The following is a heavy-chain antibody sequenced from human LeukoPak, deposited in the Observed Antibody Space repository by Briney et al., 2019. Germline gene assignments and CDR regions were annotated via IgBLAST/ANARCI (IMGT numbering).Heavy chain of an antibody. Sequence: ASLKVSCKASGYTFTSYGISWVRQAPGQGLEWMGWISTYNGNTNYAQKLQGRVTMTTDTSTSTAYMELRSLRSDDTAVYYCAREFWYYYDSSGYCHFDYWGQGTLVTVSS. J-gene: IGHJ4*02. CDR1: GYTFTSYG. D-gene: IGHD3-22*01. CDR3: AREFWYYYDSSGYCHFDY. CDR2: ISTYNGNT. V-gene: IGHV1-18*01.